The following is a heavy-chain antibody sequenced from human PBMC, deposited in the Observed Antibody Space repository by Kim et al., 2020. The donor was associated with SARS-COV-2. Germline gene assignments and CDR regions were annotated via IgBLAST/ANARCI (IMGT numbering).Heavy chain of an antibody. J-gene: IGHJ6*02. V-gene: IGHV3-48*02. CDR3: ARVQGRGAYDFWSGYLAYYGMDV. CDR1: GFTFSSYS. CDR2: ISSSSSTI. Sequence: GGSLRLSCAASGFTFSSYSMNWVRQAPGKGLEWVSYISSSSSTIYYADSVKGRFTISRDNAKNSLYLQMNSLRDEDTAVYYCARVQGRGAYDFWSGYLAYYGMDVWGQGTTVTVSS. D-gene: IGHD3-3*01.